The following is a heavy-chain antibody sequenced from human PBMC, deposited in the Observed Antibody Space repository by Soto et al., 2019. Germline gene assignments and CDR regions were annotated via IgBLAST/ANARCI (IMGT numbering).Heavy chain of an antibody. CDR3: AKWNGYGDH. Sequence: EVQLLESGGGLVQPGGSLRLSCAVSGFSFSTYGVTWVRQAPGKGLEWVSGVSGGSGTTHYADAVKGRFTITGDTSKNTVYMQMHSLRVEDTAVYYCAKWNGYGDHWGQGTLVTVS. D-gene: IGHD1-1*01. J-gene: IGHJ4*02. CDR2: VSGGSGTT. V-gene: IGHV3-23*01. CDR1: GFSFSTYG.